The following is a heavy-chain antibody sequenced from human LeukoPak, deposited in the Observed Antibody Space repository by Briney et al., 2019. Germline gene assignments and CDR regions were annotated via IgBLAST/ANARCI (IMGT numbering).Heavy chain of an antibody. Sequence: SETLSLTCTVSGGSLSSGDYYWSWIRQPPGKGLEWIGYIYYSGSTYYNPSLESRVTISVDTSKNQFSLKLSSVTAADTAVYYCARGYYYDSSGLDYWGQGTLVTVSS. V-gene: IGHV4-30-4*01. D-gene: IGHD3-22*01. CDR3: ARGYYYDSSGLDY. CDR1: GGSLSSGDYY. J-gene: IGHJ4*02. CDR2: IYYSGST.